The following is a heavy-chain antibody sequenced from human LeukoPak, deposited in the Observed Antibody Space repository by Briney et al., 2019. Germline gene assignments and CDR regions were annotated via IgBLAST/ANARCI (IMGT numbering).Heavy chain of an antibody. CDR2: ISSSGSTI. V-gene: IGHV3-48*03. D-gene: IGHD6-6*01. J-gene: IGHJ6*02. Sequence: PGGSVRLSCSACGFTFSSYEMNWVRQAPGKGLEWVSYISSSGSTIYYADSVKGRFTISRDNAKNSLYLQMNSLTADDTADYYCARDSSSSAEHYYNYGMDVWGQGTTVTVSS. CDR3: ARDSSSSAEHYYNYGMDV. CDR1: GFTFSSYE.